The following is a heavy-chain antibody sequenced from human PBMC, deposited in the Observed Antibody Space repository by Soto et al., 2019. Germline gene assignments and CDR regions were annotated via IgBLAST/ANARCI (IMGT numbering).Heavy chain of an antibody. CDR1: GFSFSDSW. J-gene: IGHJ5*02. CDR3: ARGNQWFDP. Sequence: EVQVVESGGGLVQPGESLRLSCAASGFSFSDSWMHWVRQAPGTGLMWVSRINSDGSSTNYADSVKGRFTISRDNSRNTLYLQMSSLRAEDTAVYYCARGNQWFDPWGQGTLVTVSS. CDR2: INSDGSST. V-gene: IGHV3-74*01.